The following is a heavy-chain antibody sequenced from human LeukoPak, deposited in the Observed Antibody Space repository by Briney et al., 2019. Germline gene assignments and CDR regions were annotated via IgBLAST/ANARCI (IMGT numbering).Heavy chain of an antibody. CDR1: GYTFTNHC. D-gene: IGHD1-1*01. CDR2: IWPDDSNI. Sequence: GESLKISCKGSGYTFTNHCIGWVRQMSGKGLEWMGMIWPDDSNIKYSPSFQGQVTISADKSIRTVYLQWNSLKASDTAIYYCARDGTRGYNYDYWGQGTLVTVSS. CDR3: ARDGTRGYNYDY. V-gene: IGHV5-51*01. J-gene: IGHJ4*02.